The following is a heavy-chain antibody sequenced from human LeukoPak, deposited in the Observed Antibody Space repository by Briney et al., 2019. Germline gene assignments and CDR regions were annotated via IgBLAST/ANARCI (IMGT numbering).Heavy chain of an antibody. CDR2: IDQDGSEK. CDR3: ARGRFSYDNTGYSSFYY. V-gene: IGHV3-7*01. Sequence: PGGSLRLSCAASGVIFNQYWMSWVRQAPGRRLEWVANIDQDGSEKHYVDSVKGRFTISRDNARNSLYLQMNSLRAEDTAVYYCARGRFSYDNTGYSSFYYWGQGTLVTVSS. D-gene: IGHD3-22*01. CDR1: GVIFNQYW. J-gene: IGHJ4*02.